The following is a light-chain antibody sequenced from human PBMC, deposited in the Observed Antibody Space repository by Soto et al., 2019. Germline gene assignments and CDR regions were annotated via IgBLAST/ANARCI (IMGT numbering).Light chain of an antibody. V-gene: IGKV3-15*01. CDR2: GAS. CDR3: LRLNAYPLT. CDR1: ETVRSN. J-gene: IGKJ4*01. Sequence: RVMTQSPDTLSVSPGERATLSCRASETVRSNLAWYQQKPGQAPRLLIYGASTRATGIPARFSGSGSGTEFTLTISSLQPEDFATYYCLRLNAYPLTFGGGTKVDIK.